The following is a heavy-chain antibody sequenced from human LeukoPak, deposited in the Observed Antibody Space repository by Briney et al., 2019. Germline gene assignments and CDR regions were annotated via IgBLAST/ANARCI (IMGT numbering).Heavy chain of an antibody. V-gene: IGHV3-23*01. J-gene: IGHJ4*02. Sequence: PGGSLRLSCAASGFTFSSYAMSWVRQAPGKGLEWVSAISGSGGSTYYADSVKGRFTISRDNSKNTLYLQMNSLRAEDTAVYYCAKDFEYGQYYYGSGSYETYFDYWGQGTLVTVSS. CDR2: ISGSGGST. CDR1: GFTFSSYA. D-gene: IGHD3-10*01. CDR3: AKDFEYGQYYYGSGSYETYFDY.